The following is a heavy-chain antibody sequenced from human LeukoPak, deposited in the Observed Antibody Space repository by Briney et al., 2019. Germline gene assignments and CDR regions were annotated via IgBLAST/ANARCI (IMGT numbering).Heavy chain of an antibody. J-gene: IGHJ6*02. CDR1: GFTFSSYA. D-gene: IGHD3-16*01. Sequence: GASLRLSCAASGFTFSSYAMSWVRQAPGKGLEWVSGSNNKGDYTYYADSVRDRFTISRDNSKNMLYLQMNSLRAEDTALYYCAKAREASRLRYGMDVWGQGTTVTVSS. V-gene: IGHV3-23*01. CDR2: SNNKGDYT. CDR3: AKAREASRLRYGMDV.